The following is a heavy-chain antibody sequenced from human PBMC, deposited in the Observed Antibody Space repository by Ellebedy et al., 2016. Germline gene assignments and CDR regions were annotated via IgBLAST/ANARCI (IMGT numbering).Heavy chain of an antibody. CDR2: INAGNGNT. V-gene: IGHV1-3*01. CDR3: ARAGSPSVRRPTPHYYGMDV. Sequence: ASVKVSCKASGYTFTSYAMHWVRQAPGQRLEWMGWINAGNGNTKYSQKFQGRVTITRDTSASTAYMELSSLRSEDTAVYYGARAGSPSVRRPTPHYYGMDVWGQGTTVTVSS. CDR1: GYTFTSYA. J-gene: IGHJ6*02. D-gene: IGHD1-1*01.